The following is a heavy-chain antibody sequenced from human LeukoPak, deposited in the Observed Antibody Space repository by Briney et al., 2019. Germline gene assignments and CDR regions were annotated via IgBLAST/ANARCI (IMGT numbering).Heavy chain of an antibody. CDR1: GGSISSGDYY. D-gene: IGHD6-13*01. Sequence: SGTLSLTCTVSGGSISSGDYYWSWIRQPPGKGLEWIGYIYYSGSTYYNPSLKSRVTISVDTSKNQFSLKLSSVTAADTAVYYCARDSGSSSWSIGLDYWGQGTLVTVSS. V-gene: IGHV4-30-4*01. CDR3: ARDSGSSSWSIGLDY. CDR2: IYYSGST. J-gene: IGHJ4*02.